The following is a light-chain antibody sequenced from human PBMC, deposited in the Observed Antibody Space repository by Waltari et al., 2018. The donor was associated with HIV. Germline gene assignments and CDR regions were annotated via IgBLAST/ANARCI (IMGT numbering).Light chain of an antibody. Sequence: QSVLTQPPSASGTPGQRFTISCSGRSSNIGSNPVNWYQQLPGTAPKLLIYSNKQGPSGDPDRSSGYKSGTSASLAINGLQSEDEANYYCAAWDDSLIGPVFGGGTKLTVL. V-gene: IGLV1-44*01. CDR3: AAWDDSLIGPV. CDR2: SNK. CDR1: SSNIGSNP. J-gene: IGLJ3*02.